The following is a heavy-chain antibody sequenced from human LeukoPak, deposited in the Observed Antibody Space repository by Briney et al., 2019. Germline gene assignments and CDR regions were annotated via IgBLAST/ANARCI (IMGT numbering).Heavy chain of an antibody. V-gene: IGHV3-7*01. D-gene: IGHD2-8*01. J-gene: IGHJ4*02. Sequence: GGSLRLSCAASGFTFSNAWMSWVRQAPGKGLEWVANIKQDGSEKYYVDSVKGRFTISRDNAKNSLYLQMNSLRAEDTAVYYCAKLMIVDYWGRGTLVTVSS. CDR2: IKQDGSEK. CDR3: AKLMIVDY. CDR1: GFTFSNAW.